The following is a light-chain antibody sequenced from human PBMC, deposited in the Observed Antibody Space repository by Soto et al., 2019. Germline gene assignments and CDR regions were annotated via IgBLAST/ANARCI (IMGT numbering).Light chain of an antibody. J-gene: IGKJ1*01. CDR3: LQVFNFPRA. CDR2: AAS. CDR1: QDIGND. V-gene: IGKV1-6*02. Sequence: AIQMTQSPSSLAGSVGDRLTITCRASQDIGNDLGWYQQKPGKAPKLLIYAASSLQSGVSSRFSGSGSGTEFTLTISSLQPEEFATYYFLQVFNFPRAFGQGNKVDI.